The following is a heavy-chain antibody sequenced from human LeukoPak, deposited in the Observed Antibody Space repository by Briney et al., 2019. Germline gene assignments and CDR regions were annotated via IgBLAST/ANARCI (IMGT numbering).Heavy chain of an antibody. Sequence: PGGSLRLSCAASGFTFSSYAMSWVRQAPGKGLEWVSAISGSGGSTYYADSVKGRFTISRDNSKNTLYLQMNSLRAEDTAVYYCARTRFEHNWFDPWGQGTLVTVSS. CDR1: GFTFSSYA. D-gene: IGHD1-14*01. CDR2: ISGSGGST. J-gene: IGHJ5*02. V-gene: IGHV3-23*01. CDR3: ARTRFEHNWFDP.